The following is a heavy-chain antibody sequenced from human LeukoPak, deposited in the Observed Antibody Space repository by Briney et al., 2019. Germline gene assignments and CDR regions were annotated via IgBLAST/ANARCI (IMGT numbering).Heavy chain of an antibody. CDR1: GYTFTSYG. CDR3: ARQQYSDSSGYWGNAFDI. V-gene: IGHV1-18*01. CDR2: ISAYNGNT. J-gene: IGHJ3*02. Sequence: ASVKVSCKASGYTFTSYGISWVRQAPGQGLEWMGWISAYNGNTNYAQKLQGRVTMTTDTSTSTAYMELRSLRSDDTAVYYCARQQYSDSSGYWGNAFDIWGQGTMVTVSS. D-gene: IGHD3-22*01.